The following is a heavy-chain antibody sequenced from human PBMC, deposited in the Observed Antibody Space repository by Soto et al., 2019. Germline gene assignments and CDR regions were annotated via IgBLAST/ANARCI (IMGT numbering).Heavy chain of an antibody. CDR1: GFTFSSYW. D-gene: IGHD4-17*01. V-gene: IGHV3-74*01. J-gene: IGHJ5*02. CDR3: ARLQGDYEMDGFDP. CDR2: INSDGSST. Sequence: EVQLVESGGGLVQPGGSLRLSCAASGFTFSSYWMHWVRQAPGKGLVWVSRINSDGSSTSYADSVKGRVTISRDKAKNTLSLQMNRLRAEDTAVYDCARLQGDYEMDGFDPWGQGTLVTVSS.